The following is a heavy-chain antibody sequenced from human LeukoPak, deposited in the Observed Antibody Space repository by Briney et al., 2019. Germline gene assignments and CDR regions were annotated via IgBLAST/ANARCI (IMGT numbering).Heavy chain of an antibody. D-gene: IGHD6-19*01. V-gene: IGHV3-23*01. CDR3: AKGSSSGWPYFFDY. J-gene: IGHJ4*02. CDR2: ISGGSGSST. CDR1: GLTFSNYA. Sequence: GGSLSLSCAASGLTFSNYAMSWVRQAPGKGLEWFSAISGGSGSSTYYADAVKGRFTISRDKSKITLYLQMNSLRAEDTAIYYCAKGSSSGWPYFFDYWGQGTLVTVSS.